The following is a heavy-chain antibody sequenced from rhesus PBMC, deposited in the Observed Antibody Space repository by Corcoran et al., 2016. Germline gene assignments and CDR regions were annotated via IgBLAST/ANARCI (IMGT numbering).Heavy chain of an antibody. D-gene: IGHD1-44*02. CDR1: GYSISSGDG. V-gene: IGHV4-122*02. J-gene: IGHJ4*01. CDR2: ISYSGRP. CDR3: ARDGAWTPRDY. Sequence: QVQLQESGPGLVKPSETLSLTCAVPGYSISSGDGWSWIRQPPGKGLEWIGYISYSGRPSYNPSLKSRVTISRDTSKNQFSLKLSSVTAADTAVYYCARDGAWTPRDYWGQGVLVTVSS.